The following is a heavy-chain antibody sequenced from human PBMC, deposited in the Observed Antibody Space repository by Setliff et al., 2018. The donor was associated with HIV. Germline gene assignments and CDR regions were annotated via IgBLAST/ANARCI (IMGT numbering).Heavy chain of an antibody. CDR2: ISSSSSYI. V-gene: IGHV3-21*01. J-gene: IGHJ4*02. CDR3: AKESGGLLWFGEL. D-gene: IGHD3-10*01. CDR1: GFTFSSYS. Sequence: PGGSLRLSCAASGFTFSSYSMNWVRQAPGKGLEWVSSISSSSSYIYYADSVKGRFTISRDNAKNSLYLQMNSLRAEDTAVYYCAKESGGLLWFGELWGQGTLVTVSS.